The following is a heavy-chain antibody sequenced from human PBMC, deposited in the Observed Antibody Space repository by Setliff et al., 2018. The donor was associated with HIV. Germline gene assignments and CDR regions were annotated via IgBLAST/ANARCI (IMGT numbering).Heavy chain of an antibody. CDR3: ARHRYSSSINWFDP. D-gene: IGHD6-13*01. CDR2: IHYNERT. Sequence: SETLSLTCTVSGGSASNSRYYWAWIRQPPGKGLEYIGSIHYNERTYYNPSLKSRVTISVDTSKNQFSLKLKSVTAADTAVYYCARHRYSSSINWFDPWGQGTLVTVSS. CDR1: GGSASNSRYY. V-gene: IGHV4-39*01. J-gene: IGHJ5*02.